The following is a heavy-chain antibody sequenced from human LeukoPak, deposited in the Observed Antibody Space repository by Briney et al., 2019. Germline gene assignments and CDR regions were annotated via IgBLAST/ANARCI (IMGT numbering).Heavy chain of an antibody. CDR3: ARVVVVVAATHIDY. D-gene: IGHD2-15*01. J-gene: IGHJ4*02. V-gene: IGHV4-34*01. CDR1: GGSFSGYY. CDR2: INHSGST. Sequence: SETLSLTCAVYGGSFSGYYWSWIRQPPGKGLEWIGEINHSGSTNYNPSLKSRVTISVDTSKNQFSLKLSSVTAAATAVYYCARVVVVVAATHIDYWGQGTLVTVSS.